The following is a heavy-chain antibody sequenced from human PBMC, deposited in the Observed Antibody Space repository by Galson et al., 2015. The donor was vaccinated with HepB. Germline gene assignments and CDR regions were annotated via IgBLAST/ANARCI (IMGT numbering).Heavy chain of an antibody. CDR2: ISYDGSNK. J-gene: IGHJ5*02. CDR3: AREAGSWGWFDP. Sequence: SLRLSCAASGFTFSSYAMHWVRQAPGKGLEWVAVISYDGSNKYYADSVKGRFTISRDNSKNTLYLQMNSLRAEDTAVYYCAREAGSWGWFDPWGQGTLVTVSS. V-gene: IGHV3-30-3*01. D-gene: IGHD6-13*01. CDR1: GFTFSSYA.